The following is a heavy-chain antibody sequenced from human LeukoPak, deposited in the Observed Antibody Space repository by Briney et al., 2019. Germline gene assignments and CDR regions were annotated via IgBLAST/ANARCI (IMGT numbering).Heavy chain of an antibody. Sequence: ASARVSSKSSVATFTSYSINLVRDAPREGLECMGWISAYNGDTHYTQNLQGRVTVTTDTSTGTAYMELRSLRSDDTAVYYCARGKGIAVAGTVDYWGQGNLVTVSS. CDR3: ARGKGIAVAGTVDY. J-gene: IGHJ4*02. V-gene: IGHV1-18*01. CDR1: VATFTSYS. CDR2: ISAYNGDT. D-gene: IGHD6-19*01.